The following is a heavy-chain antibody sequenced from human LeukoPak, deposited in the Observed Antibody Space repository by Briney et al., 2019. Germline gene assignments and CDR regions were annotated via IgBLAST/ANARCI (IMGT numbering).Heavy chain of an antibody. CDR1: GFTFSSYG. Sequence: GGSLRLSCAASGFTFSSYGMHWVRQAPGKGVEGVAVIWYDGSNKYYADSVKGRFTISRDNSKSTLYLQMNSLRAEDTAVYYCARAILAYCGGDCPFDYWGQGTLVTVSS. CDR2: IWYDGSNK. D-gene: IGHD2-21*02. J-gene: IGHJ4*02. V-gene: IGHV3-33*01. CDR3: ARAILAYCGGDCPFDY.